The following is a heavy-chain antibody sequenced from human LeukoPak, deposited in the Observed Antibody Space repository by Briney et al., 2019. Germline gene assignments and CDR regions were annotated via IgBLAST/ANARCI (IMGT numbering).Heavy chain of an antibody. J-gene: IGHJ6*03. CDR3: ARASSGRGYYYYYMDV. Sequence: GGSLRLSCAASGFTFSSYEMNWVRQAPGKGLEWVSYISSSGSTIYYADSVKGRFTISRDNAKNSLYLRMNSLRAEDTAVYYCARASSGRGYYYYYMDVWGKGTTVTVSS. D-gene: IGHD6-19*01. CDR1: GFTFSSYE. V-gene: IGHV3-48*03. CDR2: ISSSGSTI.